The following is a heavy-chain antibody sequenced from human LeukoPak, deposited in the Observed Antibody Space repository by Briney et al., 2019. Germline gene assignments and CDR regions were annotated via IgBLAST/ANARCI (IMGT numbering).Heavy chain of an antibody. J-gene: IGHJ3*02. CDR2: IDPSGGST. Sequence: ASVKVSCKASGYTFTSYYMHWVRQAPGLGLEWMGIIDPSGGSTSYAQEFQGRITMTRDTSTSTVYMELSSLRSEDTAVYYCAREEGDGSLGDAFDIWGQGTMVTVSS. V-gene: IGHV1-46*01. CDR3: AREEGDGSLGDAFDI. CDR1: GYTFTSYY. D-gene: IGHD5-24*01.